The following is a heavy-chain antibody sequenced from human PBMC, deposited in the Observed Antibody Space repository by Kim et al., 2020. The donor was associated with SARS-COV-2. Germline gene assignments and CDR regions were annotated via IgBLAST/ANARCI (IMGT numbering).Heavy chain of an antibody. D-gene: IGHD1-1*01. V-gene: IGHV3-23*01. Sequence: GGSLRLSCAASGFTFMNYVMTWVRQAPGKGLEWVSTITGSGDSTYYADSVKGRFTISRDNSKNTLYLQMNSLRADDTAVYYCAKWHTTYWIDYWGQGTLVTVSS. J-gene: IGHJ4*02. CDR2: ITGSGDST. CDR1: GFTFMNYV. CDR3: AKWHTTYWIDY.